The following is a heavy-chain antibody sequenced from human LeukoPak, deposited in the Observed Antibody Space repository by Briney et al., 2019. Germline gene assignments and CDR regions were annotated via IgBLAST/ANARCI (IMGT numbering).Heavy chain of an antibody. D-gene: IGHD3-16*02. CDR3: ARVVDYVWGSYQGYFDY. V-gene: IGHV4-61*02. CDR1: GGSIAIGSYY. J-gene: IGHJ4*02. CDR2: ISASGST. Sequence: SETLSLTCTVSGGSIAIGSYYLRWIRQPAGKGLEWIGRISASGSTNYNPSLKSRVTISVDTSNEQFSLKLSSVTAADTAVYYCARVVDYVWGSYQGYFDYWGQGTLVTVSS.